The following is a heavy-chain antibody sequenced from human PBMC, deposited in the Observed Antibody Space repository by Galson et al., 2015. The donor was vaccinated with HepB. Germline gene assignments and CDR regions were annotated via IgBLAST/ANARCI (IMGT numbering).Heavy chain of an antibody. CDR1: GYTFSTYS. V-gene: IGHV7-4-1*02. CDR2: INTNTGNP. D-gene: IGHD6-19*01. J-gene: IGHJ6*02. CDR3: ARVRSAVAGTHGMDV. Sequence: SVKVSCKASGYTFSTYSITWVRQAPGQGLEWMGWINTNTGNPTYAQGFTGRFVFSLDTSVSTAYLQISSLKADDTAVYYCARVRSAVAGTHGMDVWGQGTTVTVSS.